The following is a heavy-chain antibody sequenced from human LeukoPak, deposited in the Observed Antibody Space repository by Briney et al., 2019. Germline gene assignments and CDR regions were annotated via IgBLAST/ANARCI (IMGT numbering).Heavy chain of an antibody. J-gene: IGHJ5*02. CDR3: ARSDWFDP. V-gene: IGHV3-74*01. Sequence: GGSLRLSCATSGFSFRNAWTHWVRQAPGKGLVWVSRIKGDGSVTVYADSVKGRFTISRDNAKNTLYLQMNSLRVEDTAVYYCARSDWFDPWGQGTLVTVSS. CDR2: IKGDGSVT. D-gene: IGHD3-3*01. CDR1: GFSFRNAW.